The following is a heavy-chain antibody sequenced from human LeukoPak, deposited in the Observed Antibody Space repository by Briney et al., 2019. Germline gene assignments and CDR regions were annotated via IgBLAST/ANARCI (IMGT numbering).Heavy chain of an antibody. CDR1: GGSISSSSYY. J-gene: IGHJ4*02. V-gene: IGHV4-39*01. CDR3: ARYYYDSSGYYPEYYFDY. Sequence: PSETLSLTCTVSGGSISSSSYYWGWIRQPPGKGLEWIGSIYYSGSTYYNPSLKSRVTISVDTSKNQFSLKLSSVTAADTAVYYCARYYYDSSGYYPEYYFDYWGQGTLVTVSS. D-gene: IGHD3-22*01. CDR2: IYYSGST.